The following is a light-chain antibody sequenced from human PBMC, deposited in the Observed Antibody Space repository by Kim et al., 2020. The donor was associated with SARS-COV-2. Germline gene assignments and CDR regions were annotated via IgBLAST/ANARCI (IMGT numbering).Light chain of an antibody. CDR1: RGISTW. J-gene: IGKJ2*01. CDR2: DAS. V-gene: IGKV1-5*01. Sequence: SASVGDRVTITWRASRGISTWVAWYQQKPGKATKLPIYDASSLQAGVPSRFSGSGSGTEFTLTISRLQPDDFATYYCQQYNSYYTFGQGTKLEI. CDR3: QQYNSYYT.